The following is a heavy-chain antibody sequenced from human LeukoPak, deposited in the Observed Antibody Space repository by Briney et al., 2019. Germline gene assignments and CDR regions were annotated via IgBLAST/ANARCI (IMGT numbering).Heavy chain of an antibody. CDR1: GYTFTSYG. CDR2: IIPIFGTA. D-gene: IGHD3-10*01. Sequence: GASVKVSCKASGYTFTSYGISWVRQAPGQGLEWMGGIIPIFGTANYAQKFQGRVTITADESTSTAYMELSSLRSEDTAVYYCARGSPRYGSGGYYFDYWGQGTLVTVSS. V-gene: IGHV1-69*13. J-gene: IGHJ4*02. CDR3: ARGSPRYGSGGYYFDY.